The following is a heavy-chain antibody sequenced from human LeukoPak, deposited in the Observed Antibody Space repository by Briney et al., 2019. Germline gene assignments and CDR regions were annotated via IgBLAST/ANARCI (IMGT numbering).Heavy chain of an antibody. Sequence: GGSLRLSCAASGFTFSTSGVGWVRQAPGKGLKWVSVISGSGSTIYYADSVKGRFTISRDNSKDTLYLQMNSLEAEDTAVYYCAPTTVTPAYFDPWGPGTLVTVSS. D-gene: IGHD4-17*01. J-gene: IGHJ5*02. V-gene: IGHV3-23*01. CDR2: ISGSGSTI. CDR1: GFTFSTSG. CDR3: APTTVTPAYFDP.